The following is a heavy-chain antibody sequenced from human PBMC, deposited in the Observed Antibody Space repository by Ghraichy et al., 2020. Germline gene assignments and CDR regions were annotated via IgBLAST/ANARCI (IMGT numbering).Heavy chain of an antibody. CDR2: INGGGDGR. V-gene: IGHV3-23*01. CDR1: GITSSHYA. CDR3: ARGAGVGLSSHSGRLEY. D-gene: IGHD1-26*01. J-gene: IGHJ4*02. Sequence: GGSLRLSCAASGITSSHYAMAWVRQAPGKGLEWVSGINGGGDGRYYADSVKGRFSISRDNSRNTLYLQLDSLRAEDTAVYYCARGAGVGLSSHSGRLEYWGQGTLVTVSS.